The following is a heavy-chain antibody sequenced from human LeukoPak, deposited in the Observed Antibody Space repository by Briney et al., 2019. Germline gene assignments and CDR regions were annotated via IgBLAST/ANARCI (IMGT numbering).Heavy chain of an antibody. D-gene: IGHD3-22*01. CDR2: ISYDGSNK. J-gene: IGHJ5*02. CDR3: AREYYFDSSGYYSS. Sequence: GGSLRLSCAASGFTFSSYAMHWVRQAPGKGLEWVAVISYDGSNKYYADSVKGRFTISRDNAKNSLYLQMSSLRAEDTAVYYCAREYYFDSSGYYSSWGQGTLVTVSS. CDR1: GFTFSSYA. V-gene: IGHV3-30*04.